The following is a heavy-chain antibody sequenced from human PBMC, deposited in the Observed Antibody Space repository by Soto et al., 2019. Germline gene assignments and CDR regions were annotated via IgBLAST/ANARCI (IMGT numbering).Heavy chain of an antibody. CDR1: GFTFSSYA. V-gene: IGHV3-23*01. J-gene: IGHJ4*02. Sequence: GGSLRLSCAASGFTFSSYAMSWVRQAPGKGLEWVSAISGSGGSTYYADSVKGRFTISRDNSKNTLYLQMNSLSAEDTAVYYCAKDLGRFSRQLGQEPYWGQGTLVTVSS. CDR2: ISGSGGST. CDR3: AKDLGRFSRQLGQEPY. D-gene: IGHD6-6*01.